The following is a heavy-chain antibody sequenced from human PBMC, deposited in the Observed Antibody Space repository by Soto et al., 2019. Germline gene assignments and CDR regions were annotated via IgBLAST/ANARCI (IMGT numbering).Heavy chain of an antibody. CDR3: ARDRYGSGSLFDS. J-gene: IGHJ4*02. V-gene: IGHV3-74*01. Sequence: GGSLRLSLAASGFTFSTYWMHWISQVPGKGLEWVSRINSDASHTYYADSVKGRFTISRDNAKQSLYLQMNSLRDEDTAVYYCARDRYGSGSLFDSWGQGTLVTVSS. D-gene: IGHD3-10*01. CDR2: INSDASHT. CDR1: GFTFSTYW.